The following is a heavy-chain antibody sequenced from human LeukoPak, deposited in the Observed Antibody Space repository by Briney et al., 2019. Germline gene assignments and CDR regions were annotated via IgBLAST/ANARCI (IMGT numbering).Heavy chain of an antibody. Sequence: PSETLSLTCTVSGGSISSSSYYWGWIRQPPGKGLEWIGSIYYSGSTYYNPSLKSRVTISVDTSKNQFSLKLSSVTAADTAVYYCARRGFSRGYFDYWGQGTLVTVSS. CDR2: IYYSGST. V-gene: IGHV4-39*01. D-gene: IGHD3-3*01. CDR1: GGSISSSSYY. J-gene: IGHJ4*02. CDR3: ARRGFSRGYFDY.